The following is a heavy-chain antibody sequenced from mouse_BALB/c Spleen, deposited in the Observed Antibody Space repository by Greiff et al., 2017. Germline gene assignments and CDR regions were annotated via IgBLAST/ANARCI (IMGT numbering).Heavy chain of an antibody. D-gene: IGHD2-1*01. J-gene: IGHJ4*01. CDR3: ARGGGFYGNFLAMDY. CDR2: ISDGGSYT. V-gene: IGHV5-4*02. CDR1: GFTFSDYY. Sequence: EVQGVESGGGLVKPGGSLKLSCAASGFTFSDYYMYWVRQTPEKRLEWVATISDGGSYTYYPDSVKGRFTISRDNAKNNLYLQMSSLKSEDTAMYYCARGGGFYGNFLAMDYWGQGTSVTVSS.